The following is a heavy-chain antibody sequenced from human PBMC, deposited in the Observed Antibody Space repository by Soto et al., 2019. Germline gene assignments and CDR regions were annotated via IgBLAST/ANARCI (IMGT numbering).Heavy chain of an antibody. CDR2: IIPIFGTA. Sequence: QVQLVQSGAEVKKPGSSVKVSCKASGGTCSSYAISWVRQAPGQGLEWMGGIIPIFGTANYAQKFQGRVTITADKSTSTAYMELSSLRSEDTAVYYCARLRRDGYNNAFDIWGQGTMVTVSS. CDR1: GGTCSSYA. J-gene: IGHJ3*02. V-gene: IGHV1-69*06. D-gene: IGHD4-4*01. CDR3: ARLRRDGYNNAFDI.